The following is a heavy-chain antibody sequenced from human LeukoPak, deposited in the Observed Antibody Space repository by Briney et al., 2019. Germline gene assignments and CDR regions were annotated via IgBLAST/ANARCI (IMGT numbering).Heavy chain of an antibody. CDR2: IIPIFGTA. Sequence: SVKVSCKASGGTFSSYAISWVRQAPGQGLEWMGGIIPIFGTANYAQKFQGRVAITADKSTSTAYMELSSLRSEDTAVYYCARGILTGLLYYYYGMDVWGQGTTVTVSS. CDR1: GGTFSSYA. CDR3: ARGILTGLLYYYYGMDV. D-gene: IGHD3-9*01. V-gene: IGHV1-69*06. J-gene: IGHJ6*02.